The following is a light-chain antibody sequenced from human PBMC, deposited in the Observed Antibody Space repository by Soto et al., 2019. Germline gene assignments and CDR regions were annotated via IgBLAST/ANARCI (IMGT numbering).Light chain of an antibody. CDR2: GAS. Sequence: DIQMTQSPSSLSASVGDRVTITFRSSQGIRNDLGCFQEKPGKAPKRLIYGASSLQGGVPSRFSVSGSGTEFTLTISGLQPEDFATYYCQQSYDTVAITFGQGTRLEI. CDR1: QGIRND. J-gene: IGKJ5*01. V-gene: IGKV1-17*01. CDR3: QQSYDTVAIT.